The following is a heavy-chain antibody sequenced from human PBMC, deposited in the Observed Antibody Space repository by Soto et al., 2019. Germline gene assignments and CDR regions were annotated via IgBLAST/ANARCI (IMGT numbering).Heavy chain of an antibody. V-gene: IGHV4-59*01. J-gene: IGHJ5*02. CDR2: IYYSGIT. CDR1: GASIRDYY. D-gene: IGHD2-2*01. CDR3: ARGIPSSSRTSLVS. Sequence: QVQLLESGPGLVKPSEPLSLICSVSGASIRDYYWTWIRQPPGKGLEWIGYIYYSGITNYNPSLESRVTMSLDTSENQFSLRLTSVTAADTAMYYCARGIPSSSRTSLVSWGQGALVTVSS.